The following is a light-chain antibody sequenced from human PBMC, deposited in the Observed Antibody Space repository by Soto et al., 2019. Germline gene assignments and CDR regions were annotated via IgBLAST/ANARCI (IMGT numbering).Light chain of an antibody. CDR1: QSISSW. CDR3: QQYNSYPRT. Sequence: DIQMTQSPSTLSASVGDRVTITCRASQSISSWLAWYQQKPGKAPNLLIYDASSLQGGVPSRFSGSGSGTEFTLTINSLQPDDFATYYCQQYNSYPRTFGQGTKVHIK. V-gene: IGKV1-5*01. CDR2: DAS. J-gene: IGKJ1*01.